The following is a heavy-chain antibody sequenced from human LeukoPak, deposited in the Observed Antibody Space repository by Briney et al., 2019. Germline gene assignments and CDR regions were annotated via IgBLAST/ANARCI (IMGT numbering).Heavy chain of an antibody. CDR3: ARDRVVPAPVDYYYYGMDV. Sequence: ASVKVSCKASGYTFTSYGISWVRQAPGQGLEWMGWISAYNGNTNYAQKLQGRVTMTTDTSTSTACMELRSLRSDDTAVYYCARDRVVPAPVDYYYYGMDVWGQGTTVTVSS. V-gene: IGHV1-18*01. D-gene: IGHD2-2*01. J-gene: IGHJ6*02. CDR2: ISAYNGNT. CDR1: GYTFTSYG.